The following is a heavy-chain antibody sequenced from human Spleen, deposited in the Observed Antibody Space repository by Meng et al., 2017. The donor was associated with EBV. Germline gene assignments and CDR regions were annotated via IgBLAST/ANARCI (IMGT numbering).Heavy chain of an antibody. CDR3: SRDLAGSDDF. V-gene: IGHV3-74*01. CDR1: GFSFISYW. D-gene: IGHD1-14*01. Sequence: EGQLVESGGAVVHPGESLSLSCAASGFSFISYWMHWVRLIPGKGLVWVSRINEDGATTTYADSVKGRFTISRDNAKNTLYLQMNSLRAEDAALYYCSRDLAGSDDFWGQGTLVTVSS. J-gene: IGHJ4*02. CDR2: INEDGATT.